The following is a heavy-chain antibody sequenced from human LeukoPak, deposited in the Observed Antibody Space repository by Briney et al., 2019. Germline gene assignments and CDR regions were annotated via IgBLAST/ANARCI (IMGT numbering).Heavy chain of an antibody. V-gene: IGHV4-59*01. CDR1: GGSISSYY. CDR2: IYYSEST. Sequence: PSETLSLTCTVSGGSISSYYWSWIRQPPGKGLEWIGYIYYSESTNYNPSLKSRVTISVGTSKNQFSLKVSSVTAADTAVYYCARVLRGYGYYFDYWGQGTLVTVPS. D-gene: IGHD5-12*01. CDR3: ARVLRGYGYYFDY. J-gene: IGHJ4*02.